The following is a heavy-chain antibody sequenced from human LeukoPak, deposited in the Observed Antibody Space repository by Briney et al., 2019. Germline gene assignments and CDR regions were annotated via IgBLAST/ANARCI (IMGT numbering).Heavy chain of an antibody. V-gene: IGHV3-64*05. CDR3: VKGLDYSSSQMDS. CDR1: GFTFKCYA. J-gene: IGHJ4*02. D-gene: IGHD6-6*01. Sequence: PGGSLRLSCSASGFTFKCYAMHWVRQAPGKGVEYVSSINTNGANTYYADSVKVRFTISRDNSRNTVYVQMNSLTPEDTAVYYCVKGLDYSSSQMDSWGQGTLVTVSS. CDR2: INTNGANT.